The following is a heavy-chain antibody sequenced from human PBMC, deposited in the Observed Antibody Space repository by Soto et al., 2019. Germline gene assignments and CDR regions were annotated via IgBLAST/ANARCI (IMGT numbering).Heavy chain of an antibody. CDR1: GGSISSYY. CDR2: IYYSGST. J-gene: IGHJ4*02. CDR3: ARRWGAAFDY. D-gene: IGHD1-26*01. V-gene: IGHV4-59*08. Sequence: QVQLQESGPGLVKPSETLSLTCTVSGGSISSYYWSWIRQPPGKGLEWIGYIYYSGSTNYNPSLKSRVTISVDTPNNQFALKLSSVTAADTAVYYCARRWGAAFDYWGQGTLVTVSS.